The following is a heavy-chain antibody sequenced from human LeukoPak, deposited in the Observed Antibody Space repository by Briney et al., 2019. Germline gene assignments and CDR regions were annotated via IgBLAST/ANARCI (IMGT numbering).Heavy chain of an antibody. CDR1: DDSFSSHY. J-gene: IGHJ3*02. V-gene: IGHV4-59*11. CDR2: ISYIGSN. D-gene: IGHD4-17*01. CDR3: ARDLVTVTKGFDI. Sequence: PSETLSLTCAVSDDSFSSHYWTWIRQPPGKGLEWIGYISYIGSNNYNPSLKSRVTISIDTSKNQFSLKLSSVTAADTAVYYCARDLVTVTKGFDIWGQGTMVSVSS.